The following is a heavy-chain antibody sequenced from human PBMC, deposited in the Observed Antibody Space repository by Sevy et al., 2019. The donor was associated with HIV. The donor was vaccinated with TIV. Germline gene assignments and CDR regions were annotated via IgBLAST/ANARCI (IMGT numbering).Heavy chain of an antibody. Sequence: SGPTLVNPTQTLTLTCNFSGFSLTTSGTGVAWIRQPPGKALEWLALIYWDDDTYYSPSMTSRLTITRDSSKTQVALTLNNVSPVDTGTYFCARRRPWQRAFNHWGLGTQVTVSS. CDR3: ARRRPWQRAFNH. V-gene: IGHV2-5*02. CDR1: GFSLTTSGTG. J-gene: IGHJ4*02. D-gene: IGHD5-12*01. CDR2: IYWDDDT.